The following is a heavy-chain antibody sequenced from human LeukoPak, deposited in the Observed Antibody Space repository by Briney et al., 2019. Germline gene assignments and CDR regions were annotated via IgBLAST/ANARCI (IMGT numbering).Heavy chain of an antibody. J-gene: IGHJ4*02. CDR1: GFTFSNAW. Sequence: GGSLRLSCAASGFTFSNAWMSWVRQAPGKGLEWVGRIKSKTDGGTTDYGAPVKGRFTISRVDSKNTPYLQMNSLKTEDTAVYYCTTLLGILTGYSYWGQGTLVTVSS. V-gene: IGHV3-15*01. CDR3: TTLLGILTGYSY. D-gene: IGHD3-9*01. CDR2: IKSKTDGGTT.